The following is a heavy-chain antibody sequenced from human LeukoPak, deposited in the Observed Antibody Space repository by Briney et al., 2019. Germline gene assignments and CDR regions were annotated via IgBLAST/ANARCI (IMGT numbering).Heavy chain of an antibody. Sequence: GESLKISCKGSGYSFTSYWIGWVRQMPGKGLDGLGIIYPGDSDSRYSPSFQGQVTISADKSISTDYLQWCSLKASDTAMYYCATVLLWFGELSGFDYWGQGTLVSVSS. CDR1: GYSFTSYW. D-gene: IGHD3-10*01. CDR3: ATVLLWFGELSGFDY. V-gene: IGHV5-51*01. CDR2: IYPGDSDS. J-gene: IGHJ4*02.